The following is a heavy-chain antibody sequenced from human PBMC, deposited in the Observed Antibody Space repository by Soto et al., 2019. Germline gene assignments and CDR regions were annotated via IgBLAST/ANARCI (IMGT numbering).Heavy chain of an antibody. Sequence: PGGSLRLSCAASGFTFNIAAIHWVRQASGKGLEWVGLIRNKANGYATAYAPSVKGRITVSRDDSKNMAFLEMNSLRAEDTALYYCARLYSSGWYGPGRYWGQGTLVTVSS. CDR1: GFTFNIAA. V-gene: IGHV3-73*01. CDR2: IRNKANGYAT. J-gene: IGHJ4*02. D-gene: IGHD6-19*01. CDR3: ARLYSSGWYGPGRY.